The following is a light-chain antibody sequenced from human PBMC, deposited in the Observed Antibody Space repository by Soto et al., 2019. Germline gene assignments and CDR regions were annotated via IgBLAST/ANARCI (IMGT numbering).Light chain of an antibody. CDR1: SSNIGKNF. CDR3: QSYDSGLSDYL. J-gene: IGLJ1*01. CDR2: RHD. V-gene: IGLV1-47*01. Sequence: QSVLIQPPSVSGTPGQKVTISCSGSSSNIGKNFVFWYQQVPGTTPRLLIYRHDQRPSGVPDRFSGSKSDTSASLAISGLRSEDEADYYCQSYDSGLSDYLFGSGTKVTVL.